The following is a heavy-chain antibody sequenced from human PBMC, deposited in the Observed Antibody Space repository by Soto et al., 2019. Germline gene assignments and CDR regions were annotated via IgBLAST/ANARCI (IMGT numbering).Heavy chain of an antibody. CDR2: IYHSGST. Sequence: QLQLQESGSGLVKPSQTLSLTCAVSGGSISSGGYSWSWIRQPPGKGLEWIGYIYHSGSTYYNPSLNSRVTISVDSSKNQLSLKLSSVTAADTAVCYRAAGGGLPRYYWGQGTLVTVSS. J-gene: IGHJ4*02. CDR3: AAGGGLPRYY. V-gene: IGHV4-30-2*01. D-gene: IGHD5-12*01. CDR1: GGSISSGGYS.